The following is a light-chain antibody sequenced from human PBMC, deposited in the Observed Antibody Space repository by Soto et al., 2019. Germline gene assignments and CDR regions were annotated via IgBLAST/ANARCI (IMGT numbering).Light chain of an antibody. CDR2: SAS. V-gene: IGKV1-9*01. Sequence: IHFTHSPSSLSSSVLYIFTITCQASRGISSYLSWYQQKPGKAPKLLVYSASTLQSGVPSRFSGSGSGPDFTLTISSLQPEDSATYFCQQLNSYPQTFGQGTRLEIK. CDR3: QQLNSYPQT. CDR1: RGISSY. J-gene: IGKJ5*01.